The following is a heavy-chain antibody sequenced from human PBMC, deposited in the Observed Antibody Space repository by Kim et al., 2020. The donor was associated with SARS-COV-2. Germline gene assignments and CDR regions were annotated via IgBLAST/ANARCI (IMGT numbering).Heavy chain of an antibody. V-gene: IGHV1-8*01. CDR3: ARGLYQKHYYDSSGYYYFDY. Sequence: ASVKVSCKASGYTFTSYDINWVRQATGQGLEWMGWMNPNSGNTGYAQKFQGRVTMTRNTSISTAYMELSSLRSEDTAVYYCARGLYQKHYYDSSGYYYFDYWGQGTLVTVSS. CDR1: GYTFTSYD. CDR2: MNPNSGNT. J-gene: IGHJ4*02. D-gene: IGHD3-22*01.